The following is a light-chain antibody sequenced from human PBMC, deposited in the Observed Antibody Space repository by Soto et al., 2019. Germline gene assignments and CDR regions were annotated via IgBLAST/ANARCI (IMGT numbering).Light chain of an antibody. CDR3: QQYNNWPPYT. CDR1: QSVSSN. Sequence: EIVMTQSRATLSVSPGERVTLSCWASQSVSSNLAWYQQKPGQAPRLLIYGASTRATGIPARFSGSGSGTEFTLTISSLQSEDFAVYYCQQYNNWPPYTFGQGTKLEIK. J-gene: IGKJ2*01. V-gene: IGKV3-15*01. CDR2: GAS.